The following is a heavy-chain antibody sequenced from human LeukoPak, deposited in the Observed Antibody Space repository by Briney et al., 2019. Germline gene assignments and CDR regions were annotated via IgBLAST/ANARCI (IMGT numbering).Heavy chain of an antibody. V-gene: IGHV3-23*01. D-gene: IGHD2-15*01. CDR2: ISGSGGST. CDR3: AKKADIVVVVAANDY. CDR1: GFTFSSYA. Sequence: GGSLGLSCAASGFTFSSYAMSWVRQAPGKGLEWVSAISGSGGSTYYADSVKGRFTISRDNSKNTLYLQMNSLRAEDTAVYYCAKKADIVVVVAANDYWGQGTLVTVSS. J-gene: IGHJ4*02.